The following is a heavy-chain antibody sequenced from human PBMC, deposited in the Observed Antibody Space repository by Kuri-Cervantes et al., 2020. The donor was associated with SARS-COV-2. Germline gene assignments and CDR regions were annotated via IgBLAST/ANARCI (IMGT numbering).Heavy chain of an antibody. D-gene: IGHD1-26*01. CDR2: ISAYNGNT. V-gene: IGHV1-18*01. Sequence: ASVNVSCKASGGTFSSYAIIWLRQAPGQGLEWMGWISAYNGNTNYAQKLQGRVTMTTDTSTSTAYMELRSLRSDDTAVYYCARRYSGSYGSYWFDPWGQGTLVTVSS. CDR1: GGTFSSYA. J-gene: IGHJ5*02. CDR3: ARRYSGSYGSYWFDP.